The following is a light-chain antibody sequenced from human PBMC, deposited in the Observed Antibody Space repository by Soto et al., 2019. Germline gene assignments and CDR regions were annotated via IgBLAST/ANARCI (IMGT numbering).Light chain of an antibody. CDR3: QQYSSYWT. V-gene: IGKV1-5*01. CDR2: DAS. Sequence: DIQMTQSPSTLSASVGDRVTIPCRASQSIRTWLAWYQQKPGRVPKILIYDASSLESGVPSRFSGSSSGTDFTLTISSLHPDDFAIYYCQQYSSYWTFGQGTKVDI. J-gene: IGKJ1*01. CDR1: QSIRTW.